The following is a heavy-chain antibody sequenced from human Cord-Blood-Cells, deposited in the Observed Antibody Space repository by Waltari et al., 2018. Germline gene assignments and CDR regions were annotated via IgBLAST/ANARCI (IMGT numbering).Heavy chain of an antibody. D-gene: IGHD4-4*01. Sequence: QLQLQESGPGLVKPSETLSLTCTVSGGSISSSSYYWGWIRQPPGKGLEWIGSIYYSGRTYYNPSLKSRVTISVDTSKNQFSLKLSSVTAADTAVYYCARRRDYSNYAFDIWGQGTMVTVSS. CDR3: ARRRDYSNYAFDI. CDR2: IYYSGRT. J-gene: IGHJ3*02. CDR1: GGSISSSSYY. V-gene: IGHV4-39*01.